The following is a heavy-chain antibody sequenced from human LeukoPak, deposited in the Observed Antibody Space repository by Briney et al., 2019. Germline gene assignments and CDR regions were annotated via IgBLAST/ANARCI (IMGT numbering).Heavy chain of an antibody. V-gene: IGHV4-39*01. Sequence: PSETLSLTCTVSGGSISGSSYYWGWIRQPPGKGLEWIGSIYYSGSTYYNPSLKSQVTISVDTSKNQFSLKLSSVTAADTTVYYCARQGMTTVTEGGAFDIWGQGTMVTVSS. D-gene: IGHD4-17*01. J-gene: IGHJ3*02. CDR2: IYYSGST. CDR1: GGSISGSSYY. CDR3: ARQGMTTVTEGGAFDI.